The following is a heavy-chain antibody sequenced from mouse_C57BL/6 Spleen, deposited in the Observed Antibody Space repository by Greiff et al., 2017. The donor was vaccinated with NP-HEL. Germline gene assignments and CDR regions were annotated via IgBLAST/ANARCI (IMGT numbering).Heavy chain of an antibody. J-gene: IGHJ3*01. CDR1: GYSFTDYN. CDR2: INPNYGTT. D-gene: IGHD3-2*02. CDR3: ARGAAQATSWFAY. V-gene: IGHV1-39*01. Sequence: EVKLMESGPELVKPGASVKISCKASGYSFTDYNMNWVKQSNGKSLEWIGVINPNYGTTSYNQKFKGKATLTVDQSSSTAYMQLNSLTSEDSAVYYCARGAAQATSWFAYWGQGTLVTVSA.